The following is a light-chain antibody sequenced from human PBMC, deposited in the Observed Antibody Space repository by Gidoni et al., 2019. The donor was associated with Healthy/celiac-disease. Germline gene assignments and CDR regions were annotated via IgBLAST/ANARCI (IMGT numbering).Light chain of an antibody. V-gene: IGKV3-20*01. CDR2: GAS. CDR1: QSVSSSY. J-gene: IGKJ5*01. CDR3: QQYGSSPPIT. Sequence: VLPQSPAPLSLSPGERATLSCTASQSVSSSYLAWYQQQPGQAPRLLIYGASSRATGIPDRCSGSGSWTDFTLTISSLQPEDFAVYYCQQYGSSPPITFGQGTRLEIK.